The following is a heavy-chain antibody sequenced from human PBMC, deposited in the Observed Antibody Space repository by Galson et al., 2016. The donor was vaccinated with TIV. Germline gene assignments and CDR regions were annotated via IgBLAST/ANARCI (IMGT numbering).Heavy chain of an antibody. CDR1: GGTFSNFV. V-gene: IGHV1-69*06. CDR2: INPIFGTA. Sequence: SVKVSCKASGGTFSNFVIRWVRQAPGQGLEWMGSINPIFGTANYAQKFQGRVTITADTSTSTIYMELSSLRSEDTAVYYCARGRGYYFGSGSSYFDYWGQGSLVTVSS. CDR3: ARGRGYYFGSGSSYFDY. D-gene: IGHD3-10*01. J-gene: IGHJ4*02.